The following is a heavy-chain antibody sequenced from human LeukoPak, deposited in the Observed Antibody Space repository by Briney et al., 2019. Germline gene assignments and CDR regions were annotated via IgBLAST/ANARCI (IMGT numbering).Heavy chain of an antibody. D-gene: IGHD3-10*01. J-gene: IGHJ4*02. V-gene: IGHV3-48*03. CDR1: GFTFSSYE. CDR2: ISSSGSTI. Sequence: GGSLRLSCAASGFTFSSYEMNWVRQAPGKGLEWVSYISSSGSTIYYADSVKGRFTISRDNAKNSLYLQMNSLRAEDTAVYYCARDMQNTMADYWGQGTLVTVSS. CDR3: ARDMQNTMADY.